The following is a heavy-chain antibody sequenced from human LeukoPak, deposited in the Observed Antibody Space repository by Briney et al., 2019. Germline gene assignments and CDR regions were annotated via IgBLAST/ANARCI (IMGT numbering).Heavy chain of an antibody. V-gene: IGHV4-34*01. J-gene: IGHJ5*02. Sequence: SSETLSLTCAVYGGSFSGYYWSWIRQPPGKGLEWIGEINHSGSTNYNPSLKSRVTISVDTSKNQFSLKLSSVTAADTAVYYCARSQTIRYSSGWYSSRNWFDPWGQGTLVTVSS. D-gene: IGHD6-19*01. CDR2: INHSGST. CDR3: ARSQTIRYSSGWYSSRNWFDP. CDR1: GGSFSGYY.